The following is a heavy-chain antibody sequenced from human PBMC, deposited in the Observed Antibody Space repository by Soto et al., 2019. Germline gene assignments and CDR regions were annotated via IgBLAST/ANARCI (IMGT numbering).Heavy chain of an antibody. D-gene: IGHD4-17*01. CDR2: IIPILGIA. CDR1: GGTFSSYT. V-gene: IGHV1-69*02. J-gene: IGHJ6*03. CDR3: ARPQGYGDYEWRNEDYYYYMDV. Sequence: GASVKVSCKASGGTFSSYTISWVRQAPGQGLEWMGRIIPILGIANYAQKFQGRVTITADKSTSTAYMELSSLRSEDTAVYYCARPQGYGDYEWRNEDYYYYMDVWGKGTTVTVSS.